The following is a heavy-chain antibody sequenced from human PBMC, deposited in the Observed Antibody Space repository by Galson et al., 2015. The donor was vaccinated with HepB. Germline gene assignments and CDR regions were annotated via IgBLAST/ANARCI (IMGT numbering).Heavy chain of an antibody. J-gene: IGHJ6*03. CDR3: ARDRDYCSGGGCYTGYYYYMDV. CDR2: IYYSGST. V-gene: IGHV4-59*12. Sequence: WSWIRQPPGKGLEWIGYIYYSGSTNYNPSLKSRVTISVDTSKNQFSLKLSSVTAADTAVYYCARDRDYCSGGGCYTGYYYYMDVWGRGTTVTVSS. D-gene: IGHD2-15*01.